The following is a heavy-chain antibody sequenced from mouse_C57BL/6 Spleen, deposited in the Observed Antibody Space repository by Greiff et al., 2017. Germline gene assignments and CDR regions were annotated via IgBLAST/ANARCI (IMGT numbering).Heavy chain of an antibody. D-gene: IGHD1-1*01. Sequence: VKLQQPGAELVKPGASVKLSCKASGYTFTSYWMHWVKQRPGRGLEWIGRIDPNSGGTKYNEKFKSKATLTVDKPSSTAYMKLSSLTSEDSAVYYCARSDYYGSSPYYFDYWGQGTTLTVSS. CDR1: GYTFTSYW. V-gene: IGHV1-72*01. J-gene: IGHJ2*01. CDR2: IDPNSGGT. CDR3: ARSDYYGSSPYYFDY.